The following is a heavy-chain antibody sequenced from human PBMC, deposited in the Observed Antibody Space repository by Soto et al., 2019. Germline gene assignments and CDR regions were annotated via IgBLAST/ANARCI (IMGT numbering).Heavy chain of an antibody. Sequence: WGSLRLSCSASVFIFNSYGMSWCRQAPGMGLEWVSVISGSGGFTYYADSVKGRFTISRDNSKNTLHLQMNSLRAEDTAVYYCARDIIYDSSGYYYVSAFDVWGQGTMVTVSS. D-gene: IGHD3-22*01. J-gene: IGHJ3*01. CDR2: ISGSGGFT. V-gene: IGHV3-23*01. CDR3: ARDIIYDSSGYYYVSAFDV. CDR1: VFIFNSYG.